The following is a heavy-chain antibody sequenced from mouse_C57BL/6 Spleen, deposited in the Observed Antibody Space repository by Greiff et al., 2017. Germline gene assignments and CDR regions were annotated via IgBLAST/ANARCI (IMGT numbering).Heavy chain of an antibody. CDR2: FDPSDSYT. V-gene: IGHV1-69*01. J-gene: IGHJ2*01. D-gene: IGHD4-1*01. Sequence: VQLQQPGAELVMPGASVKLSCKASGYTFTSYWMHWVKQRPGQGLEWIGEFDPSDSYTNYNPKFKGKSTLTVDKSSSTAYMQLSRLTSEDSAVYYCARGGFNWVDYWGQGTTLTVSS. CDR1: GYTFTSYW. CDR3: ARGGFNWVDY.